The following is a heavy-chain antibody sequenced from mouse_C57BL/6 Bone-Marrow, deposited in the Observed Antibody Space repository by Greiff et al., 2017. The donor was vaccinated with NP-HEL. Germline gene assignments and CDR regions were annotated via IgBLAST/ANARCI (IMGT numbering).Heavy chain of an antibody. CDR3: AREGYYYGSSRYAMDY. Sequence: VKLQQPGTELVKPGASVKLSCKASGYTFTSYWMHWVKQRPGQGLEWIGNINPSNGGTNYNEKFKSKATLTVDKSSSTAYMQLSSLTSEDSAVYYCAREGYYYGSSRYAMDYWGQGTSVTVSS. J-gene: IGHJ4*01. V-gene: IGHV1-53*01. D-gene: IGHD1-1*01. CDR1: GYTFTSYW. CDR2: INPSNGGT.